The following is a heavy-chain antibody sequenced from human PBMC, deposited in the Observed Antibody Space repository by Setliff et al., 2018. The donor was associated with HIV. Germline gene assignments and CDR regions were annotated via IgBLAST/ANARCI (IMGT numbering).Heavy chain of an antibody. V-gene: IGHV4-59*01. CDR3: ARGGTSSNWFGP. Sequence: SETLSLTCSVSGVSISDYYWNWIRQPPGKGLEWIGYMDNRGNTNYSPSHKSRITISVDTSKNHFSLKLNSVTAADTAVYYCARGGTSSNWFGPWGQGTLVTVSS. CDR1: GVSISDYY. J-gene: IGHJ5*02. D-gene: IGHD2-2*01. CDR2: MDNRGNT.